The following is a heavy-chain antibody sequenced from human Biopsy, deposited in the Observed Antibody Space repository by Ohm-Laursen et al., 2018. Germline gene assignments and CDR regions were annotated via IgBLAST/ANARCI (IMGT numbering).Heavy chain of an antibody. J-gene: IGHJ6*02. CDR1: GGSIISYY. CDR2: IYYSVMT. Sequence: SDTLSLTCTVSGGSIISYYWTWIRQTPGKGLGWIGHIYYSVMTNYNPSLQSRVSISVDTSRNQVSLTLSSVTAADTAVYYCARDSGILNYGNFKYYHYYGMDVWGQGTKVTVSS. D-gene: IGHD4-11*01. CDR3: ARDSGILNYGNFKYYHYYGMDV. V-gene: IGHV4-59*01.